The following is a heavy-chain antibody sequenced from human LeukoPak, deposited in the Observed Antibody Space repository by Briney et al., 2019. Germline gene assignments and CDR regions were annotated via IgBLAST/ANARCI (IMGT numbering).Heavy chain of an antibody. D-gene: IGHD3/OR15-3a*01. CDR3: ARGGLDPFDV. V-gene: IGHV3-74*01. Sequence: PGGSLRLSCATSGFTFSKFWMHWVRHAPGRGLAWVSRINPEETTTNYADSVKGRFTISRDNAKNTLYLQIDSLRAEDTAVYFCARGGLDPFDVWGQGTLVTVSS. J-gene: IGHJ3*01. CDR2: INPEETTT. CDR1: GFTFSKFW.